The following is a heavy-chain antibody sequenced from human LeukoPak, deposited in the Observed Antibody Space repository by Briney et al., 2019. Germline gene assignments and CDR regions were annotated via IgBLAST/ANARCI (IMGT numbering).Heavy chain of an antibody. Sequence: ASVKVSCKASGYTFTGYYMHWVRRAPEQGLEWMGWINSNSGGTNYAQKFQGRVTMTRDTSISTAYLELSSLRSDDTAVYYCVRQYNAYFASWGRGTLVTVSS. CDR2: INSNSGGT. V-gene: IGHV1-2*02. CDR3: VRQYNAYFAS. CDR1: GYTFTGYY. D-gene: IGHD1-1*01. J-gene: IGHJ4*02.